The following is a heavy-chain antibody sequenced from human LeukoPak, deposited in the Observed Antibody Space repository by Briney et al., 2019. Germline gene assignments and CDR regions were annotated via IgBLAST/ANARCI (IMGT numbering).Heavy chain of an antibody. CDR2: ISSSGSTR. V-gene: IGHV3-11*01. CDR3: ARVGRGDGYNSYGMDV. Sequence: PGGSLRLSCAASGFTSSDYYMSWIRQAPGKGLEWVSYISSSGSTRYNADSVKGRFTISRDNAKNSLYLQMNSLRAEDTAVYYCARVGRGDGYNSYGMDVWGQGTTVTVSS. D-gene: IGHD5-24*01. J-gene: IGHJ6*02. CDR1: GFTSSDYY.